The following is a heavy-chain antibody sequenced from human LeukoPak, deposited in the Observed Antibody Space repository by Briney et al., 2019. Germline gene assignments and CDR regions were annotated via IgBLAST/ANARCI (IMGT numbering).Heavy chain of an antibody. D-gene: IGHD2/OR15-2a*01. Sequence: GASVNVSCKVSGYTLTELSMHWLRQAPGKGLEGMGGFDPEDGETIYAQKFQGRVTMTEDTSTDTAYMELSSLRSEDTAVYYCATLAQPPVIGYYYMDVWGKGTTVTVSS. J-gene: IGHJ6*03. CDR2: FDPEDGET. CDR1: GYTLTELS. V-gene: IGHV1-24*01. CDR3: ATLAQPPVIGYYYMDV.